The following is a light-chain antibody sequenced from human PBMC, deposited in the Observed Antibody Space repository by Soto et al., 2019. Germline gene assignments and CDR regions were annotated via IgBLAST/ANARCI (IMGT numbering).Light chain of an antibody. CDR3: QQYGSSPGT. CDR2: GAS. J-gene: IGKJ1*01. CDR1: QSVSNNY. Sequence: EIVLTQSPATLSLSPRERSTLSCGASQSVSNNYLAWYQQKPGQAPRLLIYGASSRASGIPDRFSGSGSGTDFTLSISRLEPEDFAVYYCQQYGSSPGTFGQGTKVDI. V-gene: IGKV3-20*01.